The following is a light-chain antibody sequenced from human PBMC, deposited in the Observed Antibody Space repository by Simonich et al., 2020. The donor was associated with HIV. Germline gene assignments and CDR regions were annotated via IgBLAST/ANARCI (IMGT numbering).Light chain of an antibody. CDR1: SSDVGSYNL. Sequence: QSALTQPASVSGSPGQSITISCTGTSSDVGSYNLVSWYQQHPGTAPKLLIYEDTRRPSGVSNRFSGAKSGKTASLTISGLQADDETDYYCCSYAGRVVFGGGTKLTVL. J-gene: IGLJ2*01. V-gene: IGLV2-23*01. CDR2: EDT. CDR3: CSYAGRVV.